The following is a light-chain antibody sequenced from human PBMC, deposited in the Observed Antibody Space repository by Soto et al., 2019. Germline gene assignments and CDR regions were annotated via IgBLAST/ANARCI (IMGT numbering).Light chain of an antibody. CDR2: DVS. CDR1: SSDVGGYNY. Sequence: QSVLSQPASVSGSSGESIAISCTVTSSDVGGYNYVSWYQHHPGTAPKLIIYDVSNRPSGVSIRFSGSKSDNTASLTISGLQPEDEADYHGSSNTTSNTPQSVFGNGTKDTVL. J-gene: IGLJ1*01. V-gene: IGLV2-14*03. CDR3: SSNTTSNTPQSV.